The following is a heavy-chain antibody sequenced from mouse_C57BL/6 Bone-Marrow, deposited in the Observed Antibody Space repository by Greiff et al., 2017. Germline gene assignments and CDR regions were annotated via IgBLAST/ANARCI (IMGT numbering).Heavy chain of an antibody. CDR1: GYTFTSYG. V-gene: IGHV1-81*01. Sequence: VQLQQSGAELARPGASVTLSCKASGYTFTSYGISWVKQRTGQGLEWIGEIYPRSGNTYYNEKFKGKATLTADKSSSTAYRELRSLTSEDSAGYFCARWGGDAWFAYWGQGTLVTVSA. CDR2: IYPRSGNT. D-gene: IGHD3-3*01. J-gene: IGHJ3*01. CDR3: ARWGGDAWFAY.